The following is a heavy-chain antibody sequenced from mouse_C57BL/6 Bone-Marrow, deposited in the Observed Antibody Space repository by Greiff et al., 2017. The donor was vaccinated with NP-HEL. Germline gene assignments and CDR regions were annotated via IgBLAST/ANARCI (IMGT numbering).Heavy chain of an antibody. D-gene: IGHD1-1*01. Sequence: QVQLKQSGAELVKPGASVKMSCKASGYTFTTYPIEWIKQNHGKSLELIGNFHPYNDYPKYNEKFKGKATLTVEQYTSTVYLELSRLTSDDSAVYYCARRSITTVVGPFDYWGQGTTLTVSS. CDR3: ARRSITTVVGPFDY. CDR2: FHPYNDYP. J-gene: IGHJ2*01. CDR1: GYTFTTYP. V-gene: IGHV1-47*01.